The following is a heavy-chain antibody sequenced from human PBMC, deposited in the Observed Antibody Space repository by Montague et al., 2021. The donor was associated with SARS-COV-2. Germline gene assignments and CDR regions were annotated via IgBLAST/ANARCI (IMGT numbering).Heavy chain of an antibody. CDR3: ARHVDPCGGNCRNWYLDL. CDR2: ISYTGST. D-gene: IGHD4-23*01. J-gene: IGHJ2*01. V-gene: IGHV4-39*01. CDR1: GGSISSNLFY. Sequence: SETLSLTCTVSGGSISSNLFYWGWIRQTPGKGLEWIGDISYTGSTYYXPSLKSRVTVAVDTSKNQFSLRLISLTAADTAMYYCARHVDPCGGNCRNWYLDLWGRGSLVTVSS.